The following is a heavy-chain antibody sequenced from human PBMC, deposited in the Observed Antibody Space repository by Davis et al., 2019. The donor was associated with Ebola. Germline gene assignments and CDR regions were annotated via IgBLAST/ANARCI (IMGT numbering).Heavy chain of an antibody. V-gene: IGHV1-2*02. Sequence: ASVTVSCKASGYTFSGHYIDWVRQAPGQGLEWMGWINPNSGGTNYAQKFQGRVTMTRDTSISTVYMELSRLISDDTAVYYCAREVNSDWDVWGQGTTVTVSS. J-gene: IGHJ6*02. CDR2: INPNSGGT. D-gene: IGHD2-21*01. CDR3: AREVNSDWDV. CDR1: GYTFSGHY.